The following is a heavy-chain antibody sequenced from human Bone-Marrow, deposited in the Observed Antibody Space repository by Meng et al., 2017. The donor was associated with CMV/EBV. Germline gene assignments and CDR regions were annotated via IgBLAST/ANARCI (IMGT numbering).Heavy chain of an antibody. CDR3: AANGGACGDAFDI. D-gene: IGHD3-10*01. J-gene: IGHJ3*02. CDR2: INPSGGST. CDR1: GYTFTSYY. Sequence: ASVKVSCKASGYTFTSYYMHWVRQAPGQGLMWMGRINPSGGSTSYAQKFQGRVTMTRETSTSTVYLELSSMRSEDTAVYYCAANGGACGDAFDIWGQGTMVTVSS. V-gene: IGHV1-46*01.